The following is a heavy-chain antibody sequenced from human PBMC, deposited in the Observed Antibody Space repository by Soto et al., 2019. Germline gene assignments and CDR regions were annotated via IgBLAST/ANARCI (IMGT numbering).Heavy chain of an antibody. CDR3: AREAKPYYYDSSGYSDY. CDR2: IWYDGSNK. CDR1: GFTFSSYG. V-gene: IGHV3-33*01. J-gene: IGHJ4*02. Sequence: GGSLRLSCAASGFTFSSYGMHWVRQAPGKGLEWVAVIWYDGSNKYYADSVKGRFTISRDNSKNTLYLQMNSLRAEDTAVYYCAREAKPYYYDSSGYSDYWGQGTLVTVSS. D-gene: IGHD3-22*01.